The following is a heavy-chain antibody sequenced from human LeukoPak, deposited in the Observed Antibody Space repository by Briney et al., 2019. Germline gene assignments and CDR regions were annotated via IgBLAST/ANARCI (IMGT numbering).Heavy chain of an antibody. Sequence: SETLSLTCTVSGGSISSYYWSWIRQPPGKGLEWIGYIYYSGSTYYNPSLKSRVTISVDTSKNQFSLKLSSVTAADTAVYYCARVRTTFWYFDYWGQGTLVTVSS. J-gene: IGHJ4*02. CDR3: ARVRTTFWYFDY. CDR1: GGSISSYY. CDR2: IYYSGST. V-gene: IGHV4-59*06. D-gene: IGHD3-3*01.